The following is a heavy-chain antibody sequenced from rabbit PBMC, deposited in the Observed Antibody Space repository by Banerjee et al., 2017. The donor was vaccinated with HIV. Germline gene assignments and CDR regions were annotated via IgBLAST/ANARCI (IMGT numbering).Heavy chain of an antibody. CDR1: GFSFSSDYD. Sequence: QEQLVESGGGLVQPEGSLTLTCTASGFSFSSDYDMCWVRQAPGKGLEWIACIYIGSSGSTYYASWAKGRVTISKSSSTTVTLQMTSLTAADTATYFCARDAGSSYWLDWLDLWGPGTLVTVS. D-gene: IGHD8-1*01. CDR2: IYIGSSGST. V-gene: IGHV1S45*01. CDR3: ARDAGSSYWLDWLDL. J-gene: IGHJ5*01.